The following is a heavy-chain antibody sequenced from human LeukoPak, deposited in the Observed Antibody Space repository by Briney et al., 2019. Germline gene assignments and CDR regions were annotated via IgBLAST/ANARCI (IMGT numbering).Heavy chain of an antibody. J-gene: IGHJ4*02. V-gene: IGHV5-10-1*01. CDR2: IAPSDSYT. Sequence: GESLKIPCKGSGYSFTSHWISWVRQMPGKGLEWVGRIAPSDSYTNYSPSFQGHVTISADKSINTAYLQWSSLKASDTAMYYCARHLRAYSSSWYFDYWGQGTLVTVSS. D-gene: IGHD6-13*01. CDR3: ARHLRAYSSSWYFDY. CDR1: GYSFTSHW.